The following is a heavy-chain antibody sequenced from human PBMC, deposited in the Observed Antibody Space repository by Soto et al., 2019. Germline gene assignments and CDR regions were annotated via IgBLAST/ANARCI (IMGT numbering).Heavy chain of an antibody. CDR2: INTDGTIT. V-gene: IGHV3-74*01. Sequence: GGSLRLSCAASGFTFSNYWMHWVRQAPGKGLVWVSRINTDGTITHYAASVKGRFTISRDNAKNTLYLQMNSLRAEDTAVFYCARGKSPRPGARMDVWGQGTTVTVSS. CDR3: ARGKSPRPGARMDV. J-gene: IGHJ6*02. D-gene: IGHD3-10*01. CDR1: GFTFSNYW.